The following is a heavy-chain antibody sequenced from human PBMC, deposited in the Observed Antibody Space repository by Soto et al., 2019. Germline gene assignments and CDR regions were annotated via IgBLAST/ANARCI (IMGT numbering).Heavy chain of an antibody. Sequence: SETLSLTCTVSGGSISSYYWSWIRQPPGKGLEWIGYIYYSGSTNYNPSLKSRVTISVDTSKNQFALKLSSVTAADTAVYYCARLLFGAANWFDPWGQGTLVTVSS. J-gene: IGHJ5*02. D-gene: IGHD3-10*01. CDR1: GGSISSYY. CDR2: IYYSGST. CDR3: ARLLFGAANWFDP. V-gene: IGHV4-59*01.